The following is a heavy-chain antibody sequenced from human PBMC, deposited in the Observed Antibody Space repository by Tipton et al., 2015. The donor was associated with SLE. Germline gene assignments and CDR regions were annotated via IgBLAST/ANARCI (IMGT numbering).Heavy chain of an antibody. CDR2: IRYDGSNK. V-gene: IGHV3-30*02. CDR3: AKARVVVNANDAMDV. Sequence: SLRLSCAASGFTFSNYGMHWVRQAPGKGLEWVAFIRYDGSNKYYADSVKGRFTISRDNSKNALYLQMNGLRAGDTAVYYCAKARVVVNANDAMDVWGQGTTVTVSS. D-gene: IGHD2-15*01. J-gene: IGHJ6*02. CDR1: GFTFSNYG.